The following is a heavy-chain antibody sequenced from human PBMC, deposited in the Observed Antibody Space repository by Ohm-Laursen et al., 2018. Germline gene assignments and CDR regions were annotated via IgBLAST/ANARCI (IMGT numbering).Heavy chain of an antibody. D-gene: IGHD3-22*01. CDR2: ISSSSSTI. J-gene: IGHJ4*02. Sequence: SLRLSCSASGFTFSSYSMNWVRQAPGKGLEWVSYISSSSSTIYYADSVKGRFTISRDNAKNSLYLQMNSLRAEDTAVYYCARDLTMIVVVGVWGQGTLVTVSS. CDR1: GFTFSSYS. CDR3: ARDLTMIVVVGV. V-gene: IGHV3-48*01.